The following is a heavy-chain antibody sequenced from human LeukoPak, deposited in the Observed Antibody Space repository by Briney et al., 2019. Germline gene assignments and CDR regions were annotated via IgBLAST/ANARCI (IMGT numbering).Heavy chain of an antibody. J-gene: IGHJ4*02. D-gene: IGHD6-6*01. V-gene: IGHV3-23*01. CDR2: ITGSGGST. CDR1: GFSFSTYA. Sequence: GGSLRLSCAASGFSFSTYAMTXXXXXXXXXXXXXXXITGSGGSTYHADSVKGRFTISRDNSKNTLFLQMNSLRVEDTAVYYCAKGSSSSRPYYFDYWGQGTLVTVSS. CDR3: AKGSSSSRPYYFDY.